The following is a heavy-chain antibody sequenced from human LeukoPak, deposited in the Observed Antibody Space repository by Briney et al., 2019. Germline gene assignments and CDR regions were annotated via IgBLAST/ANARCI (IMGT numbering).Heavy chain of an antibody. J-gene: IGHJ3*02. Sequence: SETLSLTCTVSGGSISSGSYYWSWIRQPAGKGLEWIGRIYTSGSTNYNPSLKSRVTISVDTSKNQFSLKLSSVTAADTAVYYCAREGGYYDSHAFDIWGQGTMVTVSS. CDR2: IYTSGST. D-gene: IGHD3-22*01. CDR3: AREGGYYDSHAFDI. CDR1: GGSISSGSYY. V-gene: IGHV4-61*02.